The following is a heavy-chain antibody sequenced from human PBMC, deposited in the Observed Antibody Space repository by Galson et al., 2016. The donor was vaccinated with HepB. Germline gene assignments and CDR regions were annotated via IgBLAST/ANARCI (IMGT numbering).Heavy chain of an antibody. V-gene: IGHV3-33*01. CDR1: GFKFSTYA. J-gene: IGHJ3*01. Sequence: SLRLSCAASGFKFSTYAMHWVRQAPGKGLEWVAFLWYDGSNKHYADSVQGRFTISRDNSKDTVVLEMDSLRAEDTAVYYCVGEPPARGFAFAGWGQGSMGTVAS. CDR3: VGEPPARGFAFAG. CDR2: LWYDGSNK.